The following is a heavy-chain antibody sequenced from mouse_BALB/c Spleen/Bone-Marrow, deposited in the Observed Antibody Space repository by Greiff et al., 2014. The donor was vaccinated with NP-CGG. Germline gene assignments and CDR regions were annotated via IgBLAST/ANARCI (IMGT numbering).Heavy chain of an antibody. CDR3: ASSGNYEGGAMDY. D-gene: IGHD2-1*01. V-gene: IGHV14-3*02. J-gene: IGHJ4*01. CDR1: GFNIKDTY. CDR2: IDPANGNT. Sequence: VQLQQPGAELVKPGASVKLSCTASGFNIKDTYMHWVKQRLEQGLEWIGRIDPANGNTKYVPTFQGKATITADTSSNTAYLQLSSLTSEDTAVYYCASSGNYEGGAMDYWGQGISVTVSS.